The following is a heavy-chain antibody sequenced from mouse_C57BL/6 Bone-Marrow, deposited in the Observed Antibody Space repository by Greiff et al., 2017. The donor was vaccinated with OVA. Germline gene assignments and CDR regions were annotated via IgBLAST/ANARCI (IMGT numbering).Heavy chain of an antibody. V-gene: IGHV1-55*01. Sequence: QVQLQQPGAELVKPGASVKMSCKASGYTFTSYWINWVTQRPGQGLEWIGDISPGSGSTNYNEKFKSKATLTVDTSSSTAYMQLSSLTSEDSAVDYCARLWFYYAMDYWGQGTSVTVSS. J-gene: IGHJ4*01. CDR3: ARLWFYYAMDY. CDR1: GYTFTSYW. CDR2: ISPGSGST. D-gene: IGHD2-2*01.